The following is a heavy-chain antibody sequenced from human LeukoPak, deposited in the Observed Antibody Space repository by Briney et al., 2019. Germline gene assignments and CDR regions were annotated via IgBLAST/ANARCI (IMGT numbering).Heavy chain of an antibody. D-gene: IGHD4-17*01. V-gene: IGHV4-34*01. CDR2: INHSGST. CDR3: ARGTMTTVTYYFGY. J-gene: IGHJ4*02. Sequence: PSETLSLTCAVSGGSFSGYYWSWIRQPPGKGLEWIGEINHSGSTNYNPSLKSRVTISVDTSKNQFSLKLSSVTAADTAVYYCARGTMTTVTYYFGYWGQGTLVTVSS. CDR1: GGSFSGYY.